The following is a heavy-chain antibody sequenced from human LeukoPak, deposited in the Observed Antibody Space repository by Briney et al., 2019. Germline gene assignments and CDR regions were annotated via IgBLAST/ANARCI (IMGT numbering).Heavy chain of an antibody. D-gene: IGHD6-6*01. V-gene: IGHV1-8*01. CDR1: GYTFTSYD. Sequence: ASVTVSCKASGYTFTSYDINWVRQAPGKGLEGMGWMNPNSGNTGYAQKFQGRVTMTRNTSISTAYMELSSLRSEDTAVYYCARDVAARPFYYYGMDVWGQGTTVTVSS. CDR2: MNPNSGNT. CDR3: ARDVAARPFYYYGMDV. J-gene: IGHJ6*02.